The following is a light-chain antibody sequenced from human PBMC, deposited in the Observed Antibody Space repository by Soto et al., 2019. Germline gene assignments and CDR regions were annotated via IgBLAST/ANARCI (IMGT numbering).Light chain of an antibody. Sequence: QSVLTQPASVSGSPGQSITISCTGTSSDVGGHNYVSWYQQQSGKAPKLMIHEVSNRPSGVSNRFSGSKSGNTASLTISGLQAEDEADYYCSSYTSSRAYVFGIGTKVTV. V-gene: IGLV2-14*01. CDR2: EVS. CDR3: SSYTSSRAYV. J-gene: IGLJ1*01. CDR1: SSDVGGHNY.